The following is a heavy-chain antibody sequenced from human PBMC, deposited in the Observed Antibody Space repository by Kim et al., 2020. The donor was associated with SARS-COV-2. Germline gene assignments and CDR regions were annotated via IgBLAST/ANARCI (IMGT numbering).Heavy chain of an antibody. CDR2: ISSSSSYI. Sequence: GGSLRLSCAASGFTFSSYSMNWVRQAPGKGLEWVSSISSSSSYIYYADSVKGRFTISRDNAKNSLYLQMNSLSAEDTAVYYCARGVYCSSTSCLNWFDPWGQGTLVTVSS. V-gene: IGHV3-21*01. D-gene: IGHD2-2*01. CDR1: GFTFSSYS. J-gene: IGHJ5*02. CDR3: ARGVYCSSTSCLNWFDP.